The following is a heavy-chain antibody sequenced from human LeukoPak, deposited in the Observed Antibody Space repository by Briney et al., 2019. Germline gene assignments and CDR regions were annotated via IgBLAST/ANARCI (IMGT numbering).Heavy chain of an antibody. CDR1: GFTFSSYG. J-gene: IGHJ4*02. CDR3: ARGKIGRLPNFDY. CDR2: IRYDGSNK. D-gene: IGHD1-26*01. V-gene: IGHV3-30*02. Sequence: GGSLRLSCAASGFTFSSYGMSWVRQAPGKGLEWVAFIRYDGSNKYYADSVKGRFTISRDNSKNTLYLQMNSLRAEDTAVYYCARGKIGRLPNFDYWGQGTLVTVSS.